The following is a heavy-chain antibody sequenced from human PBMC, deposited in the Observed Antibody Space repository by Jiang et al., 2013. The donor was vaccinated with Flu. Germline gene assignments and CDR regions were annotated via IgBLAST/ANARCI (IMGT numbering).Heavy chain of an antibody. Sequence: SGAEVKKPGASVKVSCKASGYAFTHYAINWVRHTPGQGLEWMGWINTKTANPTYAQGFTGRFVFSLDTSVSTTYLQISSLRAEDTAMYYCAREGEGGYYYYGMDVWGQRDHGRRLL. D-gene: IGHD3-10*01. V-gene: IGHV7-4-1*02. J-gene: IGHJ6*04. CDR2: INTKTANP. CDR1: GYAFTHYA. CDR3: AREGEGGYYYYGMDV.